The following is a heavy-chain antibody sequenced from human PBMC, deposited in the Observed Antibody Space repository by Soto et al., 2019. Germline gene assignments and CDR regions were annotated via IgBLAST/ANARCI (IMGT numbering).Heavy chain of an antibody. J-gene: IGHJ4*02. CDR2: ISYEGSNK. V-gene: IGHV3-30*18. CDR3: AKDRGTYCSGGSCYCYY. CDR1: GFTFSSYG. D-gene: IGHD2-15*01. Sequence: QVQLVESGGGVVQPGRSLRLSCAASGFTFSSYGMHWVRQAPGKGLEVVAVISYEGSNKYYADSVTGRFTISRDNSKNTLYLQMNSLRAEDAAVYYCAKDRGTYCSGGSCYCYYWGQGTLVTVSS.